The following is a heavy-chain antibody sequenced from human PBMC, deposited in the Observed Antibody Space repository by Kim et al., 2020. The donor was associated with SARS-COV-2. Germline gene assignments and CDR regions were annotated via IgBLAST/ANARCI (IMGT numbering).Heavy chain of an antibody. Sequence: YAQKFQGRVTMTRDTSTNTVYMELSSLRSEDTAVYYCARDPYGSGTNWFDPWGQGTLVTVSS. CDR3: ARDPYGSGTNWFDP. V-gene: IGHV1-46*01. D-gene: IGHD3-10*01. J-gene: IGHJ5*02.